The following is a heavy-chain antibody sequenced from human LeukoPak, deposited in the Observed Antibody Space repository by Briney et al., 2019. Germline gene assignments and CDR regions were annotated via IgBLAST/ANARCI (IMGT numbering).Heavy chain of an antibody. V-gene: IGHV4-59*08. J-gene: IGHJ5*02. Sequence: SETLSLTCTVSGGSISGYYWSWIWQPPGKGLEWIGYIHYSGSTNYNPSLKSRVTISVDTSKNHFSLKLSSVTAADTAVYYCARGKFGYCSSTGCYVAHNWFDPWGQGTLVTVSS. CDR3: ARGKFGYCSSTGCYVAHNWFDP. D-gene: IGHD2-2*01. CDR1: GGSISGYY. CDR2: IHYSGST.